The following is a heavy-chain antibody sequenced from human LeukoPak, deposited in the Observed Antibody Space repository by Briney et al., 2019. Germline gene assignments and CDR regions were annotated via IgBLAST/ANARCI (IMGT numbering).Heavy chain of an antibody. Sequence: PGGSLRLSCLASGFTFSSFSMNWVRQAPGKGLEWVSSISSRSTYIYYADSVRGRFTISRDNAKNSLYLQMNSLRAEDTAVYYCARVPSDIVVVEPATPDFWGQGTLVTVSS. J-gene: IGHJ4*02. V-gene: IGHV3-21*01. CDR2: ISSRSTYI. CDR3: ARVPSDIVVVEPATPDF. D-gene: IGHD2-15*01. CDR1: GFTFSSFS.